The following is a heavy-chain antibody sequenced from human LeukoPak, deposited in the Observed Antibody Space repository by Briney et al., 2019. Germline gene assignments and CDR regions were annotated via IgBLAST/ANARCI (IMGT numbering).Heavy chain of an antibody. Sequence: SETLSLTCAVSGGSISSGDFPWRWTRQPPGKGLEWIGYIFHTGHTSYNPSLKSRVTISVDMSKNQLYLRLTSVTAADTAVYYCARGFYGAGSQFDYWGQGTLVTVSS. CDR1: GGSISSGDFP. J-gene: IGHJ4*02. CDR3: ARGFYGAGSQFDY. V-gene: IGHV4-30-2*01. CDR2: IFHTGHT. D-gene: IGHD3-10*01.